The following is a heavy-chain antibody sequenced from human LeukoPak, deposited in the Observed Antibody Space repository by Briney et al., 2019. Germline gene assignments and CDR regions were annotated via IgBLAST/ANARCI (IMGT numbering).Heavy chain of an antibody. V-gene: IGHV3-21*01. Sequence: GGSLRLSCAASGFTFTTYKMNWVRQAPGKGLEWVSSISGSGTYMYYADSLKGRFTISRDNAKNSLYLQMNSLRAEDTAVYYCARVLDITGTIFDAFDIWGQGTMVTVSS. CDR1: GFTFTTYK. J-gene: IGHJ3*02. D-gene: IGHD1-20*01. CDR3: ARVLDITGTIFDAFDI. CDR2: ISGSGTYM.